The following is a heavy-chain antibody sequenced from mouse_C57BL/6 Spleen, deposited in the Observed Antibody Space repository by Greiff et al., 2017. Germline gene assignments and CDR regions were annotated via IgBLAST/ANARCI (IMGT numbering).Heavy chain of an antibody. CDR3: ASDYGDYYAMDY. CDR2: IYPGSGNT. D-gene: IGHD1-1*01. Sequence: QVQLQQSGAELVRPGASVKLSCKASGYTFTDYYINWVKQRPGQGLEWIARIYPGSGNTYYNEKFKSKATLTAEKSSSTAYMQLSSLTSEDSAVYFCASDYGDYYAMDYWGQGTSVTVAS. CDR1: GYTFTDYY. V-gene: IGHV1-76*01. J-gene: IGHJ4*01.